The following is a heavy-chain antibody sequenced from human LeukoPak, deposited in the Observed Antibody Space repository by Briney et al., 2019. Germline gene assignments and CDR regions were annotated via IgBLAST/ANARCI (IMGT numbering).Heavy chain of an antibody. D-gene: IGHD6-19*01. CDR3: ARQIVSNNGWSYHFDS. CDR2: IYYSGST. V-gene: IGHV4-30-4*08. Sequence: PSQTLSLTCTVSGGSISSGDYYWSWIRQPPGKGLEWIGYIYYSGSTYYNPSLKSRVTISVDTSKNQFSLKLSSVTAADTAVYYCARQIVSNNGWSYHFDSWGQGTLVTVSS. J-gene: IGHJ4*02. CDR1: GGSISSGDYY.